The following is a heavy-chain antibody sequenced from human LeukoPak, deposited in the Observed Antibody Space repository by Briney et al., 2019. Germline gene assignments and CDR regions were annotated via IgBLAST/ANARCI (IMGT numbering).Heavy chain of an antibody. J-gene: IGHJ6*02. CDR3: ARGRYPGGYYYYYGMDV. CDR1: GYTFTSYA. D-gene: IGHD1-26*01. CDR2: INTNTGNP. Sequence: ASVKVSCKASGYTFTSYAMNWVRQAPGQGLEWMGWINTNTGNPTYAQGFTGRFVFSLDTSVSTAYLQISSLKAEDTAVYYCARGRYPGGYYYYYGMDVWGQGTTVTVSS. V-gene: IGHV7-4-1*02.